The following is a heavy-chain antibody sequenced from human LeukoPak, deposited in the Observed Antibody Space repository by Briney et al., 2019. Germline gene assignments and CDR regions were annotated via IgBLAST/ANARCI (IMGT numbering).Heavy chain of an antibody. CDR1: GFTFSSYS. CDR2: ISSSSSYI. D-gene: IGHD3-22*01. Sequence: GGSLRLSCAASGFTFSSYSMNWVRQAPGKGLEWVSSISSSSSYIYYADSVKGRFTISRDNVKNSLYLQMNSLRAEDTAVYYCARDNPTSNYYDSSGKYRGDYWGQGTLVTVSS. V-gene: IGHV3-21*01. J-gene: IGHJ4*02. CDR3: ARDNPTSNYYDSSGKYRGDY.